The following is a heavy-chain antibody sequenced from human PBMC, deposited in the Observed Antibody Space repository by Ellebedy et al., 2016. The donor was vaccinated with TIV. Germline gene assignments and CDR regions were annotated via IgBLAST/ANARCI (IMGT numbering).Heavy chain of an antibody. Sequence: SETLSLTCTVSGGSISSYYWSWIRQPPGKGLEWIGYIYYSGSTNYNPSLKSRVTISVDTSKNQFSLKLSSVTAADTAVYYCARGNSSGWYVYFDYWGQGTLVTVSS. CDR3: ARGNSSGWYVYFDY. D-gene: IGHD6-19*01. V-gene: IGHV4-59*01. CDR1: GGSISSYY. J-gene: IGHJ4*02. CDR2: IYYSGST.